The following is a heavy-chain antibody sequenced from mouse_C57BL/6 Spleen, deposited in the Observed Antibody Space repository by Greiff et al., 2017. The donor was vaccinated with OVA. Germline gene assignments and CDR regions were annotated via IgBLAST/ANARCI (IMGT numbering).Heavy chain of an antibody. V-gene: IGHV1-15*01. J-gene: IGHJ3*01. CDR1: GYTFTDYE. Sequence: VQLQQSGAELVRPGASVTLSCKASGYTFTDYEMHWVKQTPVHGLEWIGAIDPETGGTAYNQKFKGKAILTADKSSSTAYMELRSLTSEDSAVYYCTRGGGNDYDERFAYWGQGTLVTVSA. D-gene: IGHD2-4*01. CDR3: TRGGGNDYDERFAY. CDR2: IDPETGGT.